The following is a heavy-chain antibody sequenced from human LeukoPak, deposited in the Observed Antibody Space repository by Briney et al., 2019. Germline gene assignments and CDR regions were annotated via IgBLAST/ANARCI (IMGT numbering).Heavy chain of an antibody. Sequence: PSETLSLTCSVSGGSISSYYWSWIRQPPGRGLEWIGYIYYSGRTSYNPSLKSRVTISVDTSKNQFSLKLSSVTAADTAVYYCARTGYSTVTTPYMDVWGKGTTVTVSS. CDR3: ARTGYSTVTTPYMDV. CDR1: GGSISSYY. J-gene: IGHJ6*03. CDR2: IYYSGRT. V-gene: IGHV4-59*08. D-gene: IGHD4-17*01.